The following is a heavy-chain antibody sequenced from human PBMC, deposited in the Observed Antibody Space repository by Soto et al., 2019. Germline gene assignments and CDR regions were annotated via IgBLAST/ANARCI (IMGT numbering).Heavy chain of an antibody. V-gene: IGHV3-23*01. Sequence: HPGGSLRLSCAASGFTFSSYAMSWVRQAPGKGLEWVSAISGSGGSTYYADSVKGRFTISRDNSKNTLYLQMNSLRAEDTAVYYCAKDRGYCSGGSCEPNYYYSYAMDFWGPGTTVTLAS. D-gene: IGHD2-15*01. J-gene: IGHJ6*02. CDR1: GFTFSSYA. CDR3: AKDRGYCSGGSCEPNYYYSYAMDF. CDR2: ISGSGGST.